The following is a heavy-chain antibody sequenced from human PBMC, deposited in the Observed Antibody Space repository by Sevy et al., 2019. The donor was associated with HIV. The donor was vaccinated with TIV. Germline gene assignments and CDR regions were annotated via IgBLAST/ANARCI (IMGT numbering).Heavy chain of an antibody. V-gene: IGHV4-59*08. CDR3: AGENAWGRGYS. D-gene: IGHD1-26*01. CDR1: GGSITSLY. CDR2: IYYNGHI. J-gene: IGHJ4*02. Sequence: SETLSLTCTVSGGSITSLYWNWIRQPPGKGLEWIANIYYNGHINYNPSLKSRVTLSLDTSKNQSFLRLSSVTAAETAMYYCAGENAWGRGYSWGQGTLVTVSS.